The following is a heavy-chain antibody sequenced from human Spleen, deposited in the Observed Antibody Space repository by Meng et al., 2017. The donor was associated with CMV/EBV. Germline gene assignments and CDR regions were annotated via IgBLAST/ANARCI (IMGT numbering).Heavy chain of an antibody. CDR1: DGSISSDTYY. J-gene: IGHJ4*02. CDR3: ARHAVITIFGVVIGYYFDY. Sequence: LRLSCTVSDGSISSDTYYWSWIRQYPGKGLEWIGYIYYSGSTYYNPSLKSRGTISMDTSKNQFSLKLSSVTAADTAVYYCARHAVITIFGVVIGYYFDYWGQGTLVTVSS. V-gene: IGHV4-30-4*08. D-gene: IGHD3-3*01. CDR2: IYYSGST.